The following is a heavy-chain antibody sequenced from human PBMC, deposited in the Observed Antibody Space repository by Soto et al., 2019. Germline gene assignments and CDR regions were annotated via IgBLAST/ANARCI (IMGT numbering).Heavy chain of an antibody. CDR2: INDSGNI. D-gene: IGHD3-10*01. CDR1: GGSFSGYQ. V-gene: IGHV4-34*01. CDR3: ARGLILWFGELSRRGGYYYYMDV. Sequence: QVQLQQWGAGLLKPSETLSLTCAVYGGSFSGYQWTWIRQTPGKGLEWIGEINDSGNINYNPSLKSRVTILLDTAKKQISLKLSSVTAADTAVYYCARGLILWFGELSRRGGYYYYMDVWVKGTTVTVSS. J-gene: IGHJ6*03.